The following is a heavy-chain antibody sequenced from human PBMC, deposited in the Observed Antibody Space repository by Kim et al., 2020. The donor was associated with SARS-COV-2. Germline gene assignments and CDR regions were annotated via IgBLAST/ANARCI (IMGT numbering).Heavy chain of an antibody. D-gene: IGHD3-10*01. Sequence: GGSLRLSCAASGFTFSSYSMNWVRQAPGKGLEWVSYISSSSSTIYYADSVKGRFTISRDNAKNSLYLQMNSLRDEDTAVYYCARALYYYGSGIVDYWGQGTLVSVSS. CDR1: GFTFSSYS. CDR3: ARALYYYGSGIVDY. V-gene: IGHV3-48*02. CDR2: ISSSSSTI. J-gene: IGHJ4*02.